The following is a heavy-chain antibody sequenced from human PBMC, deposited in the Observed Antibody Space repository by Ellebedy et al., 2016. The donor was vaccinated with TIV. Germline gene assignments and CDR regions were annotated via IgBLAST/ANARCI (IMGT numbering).Heavy chain of an antibody. Sequence: GESLKISCAASGFTFSSYAMKWVRQAPGKGLEWVSGISGSGGGTYYTDSVKGRFTISRDNSKNTLYLQMNSLRAEDTAVYYCASGAYDIWGQGTMVTVSS. CDR2: ISGSGGGT. CDR3: ASGAYDI. CDR1: GFTFSSYA. J-gene: IGHJ3*02. V-gene: IGHV3-23*01.